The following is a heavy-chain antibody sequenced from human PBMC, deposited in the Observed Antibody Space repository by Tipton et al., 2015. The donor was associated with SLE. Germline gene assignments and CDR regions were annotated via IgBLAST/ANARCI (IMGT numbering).Heavy chain of an antibody. D-gene: IGHD2-15*01. CDR1: GFTFSSYW. Sequence: SLRLSCAASGFTFSSYWMHWVRQAPGKGLVWVSRINSDGSSTSYADSVKGRFTISRDNARNTLYLQMNSLRAEDTAVYYCAKGIPFDCSGGSCTGDYFDYWGQGTLVTVSS. CDR3: AKGIPFDCSGGSCTGDYFDY. J-gene: IGHJ4*02. V-gene: IGHV3-74*01. CDR2: INSDGSST.